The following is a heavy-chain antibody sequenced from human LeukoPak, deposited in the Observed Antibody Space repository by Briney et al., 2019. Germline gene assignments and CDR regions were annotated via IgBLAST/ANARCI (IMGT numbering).Heavy chain of an antibody. D-gene: IGHD3-22*01. CDR3: VRDGSYYDSSGYYYLY. CDR1: GGTCSSYA. V-gene: IGHV1-69*13. J-gene: IGHJ4*02. Sequence: SVKVSCKASGGTCSSYAISWVRQAPGQGLERMGGITPMFGTANYAQKFQGGVTIIADESTSTAYMELRSLRCEETAVYYCVRDGSYYDSSGYYYLYWGQGTLVPVSS. CDR2: ITPMFGTA.